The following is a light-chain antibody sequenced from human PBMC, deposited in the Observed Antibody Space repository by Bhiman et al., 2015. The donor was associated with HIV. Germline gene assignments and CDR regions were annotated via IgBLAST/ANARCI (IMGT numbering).Light chain of an antibody. Sequence: YDLTQPPSVSVSPGQTASIPCSGDKLEDKYVSWYQQKPDQSPILVIYQDYKRPSGIPERFSGSNSGNTATLTISGTQPMDEADYYCQAWDSNTEVFGTGTKVTVL. J-gene: IGLJ1*01. CDR1: KLEDKY. V-gene: IGLV3-1*01. CDR3: QAWDSNTEV. CDR2: QDY.